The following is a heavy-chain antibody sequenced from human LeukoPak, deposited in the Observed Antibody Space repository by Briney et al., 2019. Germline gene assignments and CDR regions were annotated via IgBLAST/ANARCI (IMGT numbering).Heavy chain of an antibody. CDR3: ARDPGSYYDYVWGSYRLKYFDY. J-gene: IGHJ4*02. D-gene: IGHD3-16*02. CDR2: IKQGGSEK. V-gene: IGHV3-7*03. Sequence: PGRSLRLSCAASGFTFSSYWMSSVRQAPGKGLEWVANIKQGGSEKYHVDSVKGRFTISRDNAKNSLYLQMNSLRAEDTAVYYCARDPGSYYDYVWGSYRLKYFDYWGQGTLVTVSS. CDR1: GFTFSSYW.